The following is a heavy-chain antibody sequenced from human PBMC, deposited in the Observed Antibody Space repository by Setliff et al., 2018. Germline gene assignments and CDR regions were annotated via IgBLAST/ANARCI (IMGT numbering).Heavy chain of an antibody. CDR2: ANNNNFNT. Sequence: ASVKVSCKSSGYIFSDYGITWVRQAPGQGLEWMGWANNNNFNTNYAQKFQGRVTMTIDTSTDTVYMELRSLKSDDTALYYCARINFYVSSGYYYAPDYWGQGTLGTVSS. D-gene: IGHD3-22*01. CDR3: ARINFYVSSGYYYAPDY. J-gene: IGHJ4*02. V-gene: IGHV1-18*01. CDR1: GYIFSDYG.